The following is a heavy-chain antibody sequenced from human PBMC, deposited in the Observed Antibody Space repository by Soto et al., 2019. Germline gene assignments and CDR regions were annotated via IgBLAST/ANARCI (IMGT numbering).Heavy chain of an antibody. Sequence: PSETLSLTCTVSGGSISSYYWSWIRQPPGKGLEWIGYIYYSGSTNYNPSLKSRVTISVDTSKNQFSLKLSSVTAADTAVYYCARGVWFGELLGYYYGMDVWGQGTTVTVSS. V-gene: IGHV4-59*01. J-gene: IGHJ6*02. D-gene: IGHD3-10*01. CDR1: GGSISSYY. CDR3: ARGVWFGELLGYYYGMDV. CDR2: IYYSGST.